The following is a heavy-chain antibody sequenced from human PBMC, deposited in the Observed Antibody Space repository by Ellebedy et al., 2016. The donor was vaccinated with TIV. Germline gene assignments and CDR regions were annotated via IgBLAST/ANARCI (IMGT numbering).Heavy chain of an antibody. CDR3: ASSSGSRFREALDL. V-gene: IGHV5-51*01. CDR1: GYNFNSTW. D-gene: IGHD3-10*01. CDR2: IYPGDSET. J-gene: IGHJ3*01. Sequence: GESLKISCKASGYNFNSTWIGWARQMSGKGLEWMAIIYPGDSETRYSPSLHGQVTISADNSINTAYLQWSSLKASDSALYYCASSSGSRFREALDLWGQGTVVSVS.